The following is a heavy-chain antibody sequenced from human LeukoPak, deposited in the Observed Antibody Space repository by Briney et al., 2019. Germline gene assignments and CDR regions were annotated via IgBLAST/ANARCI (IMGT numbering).Heavy chain of an antibody. Sequence: GGSLRLSCAASGFTFSSYAMSWVRQAPGKGLEWVSGISGSGVSTYYADSVRGRFTISRDNSKNTLYLQMNSLRAEDTAIYYCAKGWDVVVIITSSDYWGQGTLVTVS. CDR3: AKGWDVVVIITSSDY. V-gene: IGHV3-23*01. CDR1: GFTFSSYA. J-gene: IGHJ4*02. CDR2: ISGSGVST. D-gene: IGHD3-22*01.